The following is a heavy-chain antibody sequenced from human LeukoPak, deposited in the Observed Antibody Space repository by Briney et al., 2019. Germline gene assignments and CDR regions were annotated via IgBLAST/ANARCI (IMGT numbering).Heavy chain of an antibody. CDR3: ATGSSGYYYYYYMDV. CDR2: ISAYNGNT. CDR1: GYTFTSYG. Sequence: ASVKVSCKASGYTFTSYGISWVRQAPGQGLEWMAWISAYNGNTNYAQKLQGRVTMTTDTSTSTAYMELSSLRSEDTAVYYCATGSSGYYYYYYMDVWGKGTTVTVSS. J-gene: IGHJ6*03. D-gene: IGHD3-22*01. V-gene: IGHV1-18*01.